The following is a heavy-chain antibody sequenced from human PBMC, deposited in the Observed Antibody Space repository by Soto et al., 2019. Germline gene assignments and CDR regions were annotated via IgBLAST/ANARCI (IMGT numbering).Heavy chain of an antibody. CDR1: GYTFTSYY. V-gene: IGHV1-46*03. Sequence: ASVKVSCKASGYTFTSYYMHWVRQAPGQGLEWMGIINPNGGSTSYAQKFQGRVTMTRDTSTSTVYMELSSLRSEDTAVYYCARLYVVAATRDAFDIWGQGTMVTVSS. J-gene: IGHJ3*02. CDR3: ARLYVVAATRDAFDI. D-gene: IGHD2-15*01. CDR2: INPNGGST.